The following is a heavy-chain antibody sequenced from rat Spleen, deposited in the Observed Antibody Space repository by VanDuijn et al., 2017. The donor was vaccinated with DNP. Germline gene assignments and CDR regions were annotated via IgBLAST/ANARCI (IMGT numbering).Heavy chain of an antibody. V-gene: IGHV5-27*01. J-gene: IGHJ2*01. CDR2: ISTSGGST. CDR1: GFALSDYY. Sequence: EVQLVESGGGLEQPGRALNLSCKASGFALSDYYMAWVRQAPTKGLEWVATISTSGGSTYYRDSVKGRFTISRDNAKSTLYLQMDSLRSEDTATYYCTTDFERGYWGQGVMVTVSS. D-gene: IGHD1-11*01. CDR3: TTDFERGY.